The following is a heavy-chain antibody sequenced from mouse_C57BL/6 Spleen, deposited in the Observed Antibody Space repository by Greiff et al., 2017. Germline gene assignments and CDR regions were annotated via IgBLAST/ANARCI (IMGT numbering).Heavy chain of an antibody. V-gene: IGHV2-5*01. CDR1: GFSLTSYG. Sequence: QVQLQQSGPGLVQPSQSLSITCTVSGFSLTSYGVHWVRQSPGKGLAWLGVIWRGGSTDYNAAFMSRLSITKDNSKRQVFITMNSLQADDTAIYDCANTPGDWYFDVWGTGTTVTVSS. CDR2: IWRGGST. J-gene: IGHJ1*03. CDR3: ANTPGDWYFDV.